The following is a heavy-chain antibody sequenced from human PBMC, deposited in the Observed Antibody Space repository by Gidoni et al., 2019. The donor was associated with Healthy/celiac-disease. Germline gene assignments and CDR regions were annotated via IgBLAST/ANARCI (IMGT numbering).Heavy chain of an antibody. D-gene: IGHD5-12*01. Sequence: QVQLQESGPGLVKPSETLSLPCTVSGYSISSGYYWGWIRQPPGKGLEWIGRIYHSGSTYYNPSLKSRVTISVDTSKNQFSLKLSSVTAADTAVYYCASGRATGVDYWGQGTLVTVSS. V-gene: IGHV4-38-2*02. CDR3: ASGRATGVDY. J-gene: IGHJ4*02. CDR2: IYHSGST. CDR1: GYSISSGYY.